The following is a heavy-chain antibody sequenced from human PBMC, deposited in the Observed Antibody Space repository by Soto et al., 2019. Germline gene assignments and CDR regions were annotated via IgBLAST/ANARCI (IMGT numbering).Heavy chain of an antibody. CDR1: GFTFSGHA. CDR2: IWYDGSNK. J-gene: IGHJ6*02. V-gene: IGHV3-33*01. Sequence: VQLVESGGGVAQPGRSLRLSCTVSGFTFSGHAMHWVRQAPGKGLEWVTQIWYDGSNKYYAESVKGRFTISRDNSKNTLYLQMNSLRVDDTAVYYCARDGQGLAPYALDVWGQGTSVTVSS. D-gene: IGHD6-19*01. CDR3: ARDGQGLAPYALDV.